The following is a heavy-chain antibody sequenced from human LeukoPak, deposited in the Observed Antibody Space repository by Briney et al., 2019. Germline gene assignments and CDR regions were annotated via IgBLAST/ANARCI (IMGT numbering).Heavy chain of an antibody. CDR3: AGSDSSGYDDY. D-gene: IGHD3-22*01. CDR2: IYYSGST. Sequence: SETLSLTCTVSGGSISSYYWSWIRQPPGKGLEWIGYIYYSGSTNYNPSLKSRVTISVDTSKNPFSLKLSSVTAADTAVYYCAGSDSSGYDDYWGQGTLVTVSS. V-gene: IGHV4-59*01. CDR1: GGSISSYY. J-gene: IGHJ4*02.